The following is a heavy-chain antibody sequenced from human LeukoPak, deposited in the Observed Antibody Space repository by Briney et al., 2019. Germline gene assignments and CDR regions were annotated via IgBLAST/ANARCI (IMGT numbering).Heavy chain of an antibody. CDR2: MYTSGST. Sequence: SETLSLTRTVSGGSISSYYWSWIRQPAGKGLEWIGRMYTSGSTNYNPSLKSRVTMSVDTSKNQFSLRLSSVTAADTAVYYCARDFYPKSWFDPWGQGTLVIVSS. D-gene: IGHD2/OR15-2a*01. CDR3: ARDFYPKSWFDP. CDR1: GGSISSYY. J-gene: IGHJ5*02. V-gene: IGHV4-4*07.